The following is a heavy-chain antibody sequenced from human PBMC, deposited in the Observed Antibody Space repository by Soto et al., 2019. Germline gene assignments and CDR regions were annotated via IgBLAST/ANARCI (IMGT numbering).Heavy chain of an antibody. V-gene: IGHV4-31*03. Sequence: QVQLQESGPGLVKPSQTLSLTCTVSGGSISSGGYYWSWIRQHPGKGLEWLGYIYYSGSTYYNPYLKSRVTISVDTSQNQFSLKLSSVTAADTAVYYCARSQYCSSTSCYAEGLIDAFDIWGQGTMVTVSS. CDR2: IYYSGST. D-gene: IGHD2-2*01. CDR1: GGSISSGGYY. CDR3: ARSQYCSSTSCYAEGLIDAFDI. J-gene: IGHJ3*02.